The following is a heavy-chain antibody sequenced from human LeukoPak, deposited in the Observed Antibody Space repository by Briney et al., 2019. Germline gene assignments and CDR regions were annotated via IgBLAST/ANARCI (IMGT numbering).Heavy chain of an antibody. D-gene: IGHD2-2*01. CDR2: VSYSGST. Sequence: SETLSLTCTVSGGSISSSSYYWSWIRQPPGKGLEWIGYVSYSGSTNYNPSLKSRVTISLDTSKSQFSLKLSSVTAADTAMYYCARGYCSSTSCIFDDWGQGTLVTVSS. J-gene: IGHJ4*02. V-gene: IGHV4-61*01. CDR3: ARGYCSSTSCIFDD. CDR1: GGSISSSSYY.